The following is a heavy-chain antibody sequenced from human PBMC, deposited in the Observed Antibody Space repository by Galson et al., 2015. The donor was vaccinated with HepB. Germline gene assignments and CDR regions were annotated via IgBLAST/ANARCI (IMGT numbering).Heavy chain of an antibody. Sequence: SVKVSCKASGYTLTSYGISWVRQAPGQGLEWMGWISAYNGNTNYAQKLQGRVTMTTDTSTSTAYMELRSLRSDDTAVYYCARDKGDYYDSSGYYYWDYWGQGTLVTVSS. CDR3: ARDKGDYYDSSGYYYWDY. CDR2: ISAYNGNT. V-gene: IGHV1-18*04. CDR1: GYTLTSYG. D-gene: IGHD3-22*01. J-gene: IGHJ4*02.